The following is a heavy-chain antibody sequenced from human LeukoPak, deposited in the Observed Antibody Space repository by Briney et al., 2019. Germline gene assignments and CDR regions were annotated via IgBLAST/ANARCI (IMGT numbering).Heavy chain of an antibody. Sequence: SGGSLRLSCAASGFTFSSYAMSWVRQAPGKGLEWVSTISNSGGSTYYADSVKGRFTISRDNPKNTLFLQMNNLRAEDTAVYYCAKNGNNSYYFDYWGQGILVTVSS. V-gene: IGHV3-23*01. J-gene: IGHJ4*02. CDR1: GFTFSSYA. CDR3: AKNGNNSYYFDY. CDR2: ISNSGGST. D-gene: IGHD4-23*01.